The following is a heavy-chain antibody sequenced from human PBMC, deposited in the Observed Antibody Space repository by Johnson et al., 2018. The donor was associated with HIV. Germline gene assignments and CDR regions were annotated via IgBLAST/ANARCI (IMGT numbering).Heavy chain of an antibody. V-gene: IGHV3-23*04. J-gene: IGHJ3*02. Sequence: VQLVESGGGLLQPGGSLRLSCAASGFTFSSYAMSWVRQAPGKGLEWVSAISGSGGSTYYADSVKGRFTISRDNSKNTLYLQMNSLRAEDTAVYYCARDSEWELGQEGAFDIWGQGTMVTVSS. D-gene: IGHD1-26*01. CDR3: ARDSEWELGQEGAFDI. CDR2: ISGSGGST. CDR1: GFTFSSYA.